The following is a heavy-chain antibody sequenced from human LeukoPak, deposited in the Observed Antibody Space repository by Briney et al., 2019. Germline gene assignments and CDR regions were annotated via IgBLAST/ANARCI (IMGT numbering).Heavy chain of an antibody. CDR2: IYYSGST. CDR1: GGSISSYY. Sequence: SETLSPTCTVSGGSISSYYWSWIRQPPGKGLEWIGYIYYSGSTNYNPSLKSRVTISVDTSKNQFSLKLSSVTAADTAVYYCARYYDYWGQGTLVTVSS. V-gene: IGHV4-59*01. D-gene: IGHD3-10*01. CDR3: ARYYDY. J-gene: IGHJ4*02.